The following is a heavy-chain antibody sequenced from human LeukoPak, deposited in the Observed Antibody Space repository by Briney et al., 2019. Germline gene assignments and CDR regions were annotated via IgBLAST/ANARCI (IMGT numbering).Heavy chain of an antibody. CDR2: ISSGNTYI. J-gene: IGHJ4*02. Sequence: GGSLRLSCAASGFTFTDYSMKWVRHAPGKGLEWVSSISSGNTYIYYGDSVKGRFTTSRDNAKNSLYLQMNSLRAEDTAVYFCARGPTRIGVAGSWPLDNWGRGTLVTFSS. CDR3: ARGPTRIGVAGSWPLDN. D-gene: IGHD6-19*01. V-gene: IGHV3-21*06. CDR1: GFTFTDYS.